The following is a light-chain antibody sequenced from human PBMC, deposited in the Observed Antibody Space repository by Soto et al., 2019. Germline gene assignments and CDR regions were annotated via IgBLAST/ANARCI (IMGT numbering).Light chain of an antibody. Sequence: QSALTQPASGSGSPGQSITISCTGTSSVVGGYDFVSWYQQHPGKAPKLMIYDVSNRPSGVSNRLSGSKSGNTASLTISGLQAEDEADYYCSSYTSSNSLVFGTGTKVTVL. CDR1: SSVVGGYDF. V-gene: IGLV2-14*03. CDR3: SSYTSSNSLV. CDR2: DVS. J-gene: IGLJ1*01.